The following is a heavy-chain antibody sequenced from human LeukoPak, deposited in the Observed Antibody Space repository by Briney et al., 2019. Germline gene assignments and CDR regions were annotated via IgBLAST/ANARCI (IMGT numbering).Heavy chain of an antibody. V-gene: IGHV3-9*01. CDR2: ISWNSGSI. CDR3: AKDITDYDILTGHCGMDV. J-gene: IGHJ6*02. CDR1: GFTFDDYA. Sequence: GRSLRLSCAASGFTFDDYAMHWVRQAPGKGLEWVSGISWNSGSIGYADSVKGRFTISRDNAKNSLYLQMNSLRAEDTALYYCAKDITDYDILTGHCGMDVWGQGTTVTVSS. D-gene: IGHD3-9*01.